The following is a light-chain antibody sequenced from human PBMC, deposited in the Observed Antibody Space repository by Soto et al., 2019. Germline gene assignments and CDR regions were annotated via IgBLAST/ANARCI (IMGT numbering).Light chain of an antibody. CDR2: GAS. J-gene: IGKJ5*01. CDR1: QGISSY. CDR3: QQLSSYPIT. Sequence: DIQLTQSPSFLSASVGDRVTITCRASQGISSYLAWYQQKAGKAPNLLINGASTLQSGVPSRFSVSGSGTEFTLTISSLQPEDFATYYCQQLSSYPITFGQGTRLEIK. V-gene: IGKV1-9*01.